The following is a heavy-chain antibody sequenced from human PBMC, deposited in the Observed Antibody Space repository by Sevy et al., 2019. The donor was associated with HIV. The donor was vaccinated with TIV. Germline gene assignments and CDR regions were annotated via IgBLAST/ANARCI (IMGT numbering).Heavy chain of an antibody. CDR3: ARDVCGGGCYSGGYYFDY. CDR2: ISYDGTYK. J-gene: IGHJ4*02. D-gene: IGHD2-21*02. Sequence: GGSLRLSCAASGFTFSSYALHWVRQAPGKGLEWVAIISYDGTYKDYADSVKGRFIISRDNSKNTLFLQMNSLRADDSAVYYWARDVCGGGCYSGGYYFDYWGQGTLVTVSS. CDR1: GFTFSSYA. V-gene: IGHV3-30-3*01.